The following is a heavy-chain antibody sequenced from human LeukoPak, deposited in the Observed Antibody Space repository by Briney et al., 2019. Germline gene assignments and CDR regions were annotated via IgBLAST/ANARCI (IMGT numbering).Heavy chain of an antibody. J-gene: IGHJ6*03. CDR1: GGTFSSYA. CDR3: ARGGASRGIRFLEWLLPQNYYYYYYMDV. V-gene: IGHV1-69*13. D-gene: IGHD3-3*01. CDR2: IIPIFGTA. Sequence: ASVKVSCKASGGTFSSYAISWVRQAPGQGLDWMGGIIPIFGTANYAQKFQGRVTITADESTSTAYMELSSLRSEDTAVYYCARGGASRGIRFLEWLLPQNYYYYYYMDVWGKGTTVTVSS.